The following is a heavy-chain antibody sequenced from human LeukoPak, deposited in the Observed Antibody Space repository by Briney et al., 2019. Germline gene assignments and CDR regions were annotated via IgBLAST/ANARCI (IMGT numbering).Heavy chain of an antibody. V-gene: IGHV4-34*01. CDR1: GGSFSGYY. CDR3: AREGVHTIFGVVITWYGMDV. D-gene: IGHD3-3*01. Sequence: SETLSLTCAVYGGSFSGYYWSWIRQPPGKGLEWIGEINHSGSTNYNPSLKSRVTISVDTSKNQFSLKLSSVTAADTAMYYCAREGVHTIFGVVITWYGMDVWGQGTMVTVSS. J-gene: IGHJ6*02. CDR2: INHSGST.